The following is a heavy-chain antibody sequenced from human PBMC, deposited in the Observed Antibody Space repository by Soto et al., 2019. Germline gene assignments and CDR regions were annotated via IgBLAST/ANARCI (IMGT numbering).Heavy chain of an antibody. CDR3: ARGPLVVLNYFES. J-gene: IGHJ4*02. CDR1: GGTFRNYP. Sequence: QVQLVQSGTEVKKPGSSVKVSCKASGGTFRNYPINWVRQAPGQGLEWMGSIFPLTDIPDYAQNFQARLTITPDXXTSTAYMELSSLTSDDTAMYFCARGPLVVLNYFESWGQGTLVTVSS. V-gene: IGHV1-69*02. CDR2: IFPLTDIP.